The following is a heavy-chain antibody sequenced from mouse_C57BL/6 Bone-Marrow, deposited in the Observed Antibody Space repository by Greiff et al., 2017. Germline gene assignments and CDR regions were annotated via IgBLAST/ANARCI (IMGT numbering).Heavy chain of an antibody. CDR1: GYTCTSYW. CDR3: AYGFFDY. D-gene: IGHD1-1*01. V-gene: IGHV1-7*01. J-gene: IGHJ2*01. Sequence: QVQLQQSGAELAKPGASVKLSCKASGYTCTSYWMRWVKQRPGQGLEWIGYMDPSSVVTKYNQKFKDKATLTADKSSSTAYMQLSSLTYEDSAVYYCAYGFFDYWGQGTTLTVSS. CDR2: MDPSSVVT.